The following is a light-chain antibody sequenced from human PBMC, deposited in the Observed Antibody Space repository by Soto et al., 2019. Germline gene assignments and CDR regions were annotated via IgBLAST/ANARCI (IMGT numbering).Light chain of an antibody. CDR2: DVS. CDR3: CSYAGSYTFGV. V-gene: IGLV2-11*01. CDR1: SSDVGGYNY. J-gene: IGLJ2*01. Sequence: QSVLTQPRSVSGSPGQSVTISCTGTSSDVGGYNYVSWYQQHPGKAPNLMIYDVSKRPSGVPDRFSGSKSGNTASLTISGLQAEDEADYYCCSYAGSYTFGVFGGGTKVTVL.